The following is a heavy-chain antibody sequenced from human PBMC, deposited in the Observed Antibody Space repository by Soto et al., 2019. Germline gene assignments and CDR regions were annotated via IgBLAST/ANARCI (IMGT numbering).Heavy chain of an antibody. Sequence: GESLKISCKASGNSFNTYWIGWVRQLPGKGLEWMGIIYPVDSDTRYSPSFQGQVTISADKSINTTYLQWSSLKASDTAIYYCARQAAAGKYYYAMDVWGQGTTVTVSS. CDR2: IYPVDSDT. CDR3: ARQAAAGKYYYAMDV. D-gene: IGHD6-13*01. CDR1: GNSFNTYW. V-gene: IGHV5-51*01. J-gene: IGHJ6*02.